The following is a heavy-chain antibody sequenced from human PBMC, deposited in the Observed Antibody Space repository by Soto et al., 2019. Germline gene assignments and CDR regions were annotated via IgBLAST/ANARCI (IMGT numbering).Heavy chain of an antibody. J-gene: IGHJ6*02. D-gene: IGHD3-10*01. Sequence: GASVKVSCKASGYTFTSYAMHWVRQAPGQRLEWMGWINAGNGNTEYSQKFQGRVTITRDTSASTAYMELSSLRSEDTAVYYCARSQGGMVRGPLLYYGMDCWGQGTTVTVSS. CDR1: GYTFTSYA. V-gene: IGHV1-3*01. CDR3: ARSQGGMVRGPLLYYGMDC. CDR2: INAGNGNT.